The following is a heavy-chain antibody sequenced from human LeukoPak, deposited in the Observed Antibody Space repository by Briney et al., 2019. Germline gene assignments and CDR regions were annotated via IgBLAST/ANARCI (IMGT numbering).Heavy chain of an antibody. CDR3: ARDTDYYDSSGYYYQGGFDY. Sequence: PGGSLRLSCAASGFTFSSYGMHWVRQAPGKGLEWVAVISYDGSNKYYADSVKGRFTISRDNSKNTLYLQMNSLRAEDTAVYYCARDTDYYDSSGYYYQGGFDYWGQGTLVTVSS. V-gene: IGHV3-30*03. D-gene: IGHD3-22*01. J-gene: IGHJ4*02. CDR2: ISYDGSNK. CDR1: GFTFSSYG.